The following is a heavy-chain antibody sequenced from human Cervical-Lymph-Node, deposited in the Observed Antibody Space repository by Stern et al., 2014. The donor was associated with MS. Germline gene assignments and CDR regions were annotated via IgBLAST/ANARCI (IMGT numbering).Heavy chain of an antibody. J-gene: IGHJ4*02. CDR3: ARKEWVPYYFQS. CDR1: GGSITSENYY. D-gene: IGHD5-12*01. CDR2: IYYTGST. V-gene: IGHV4-61*01. Sequence: QVQLQESGPGLVKPSETLSLTCTVSGGSITSENYYWSWIRQSPEKGLEWIGNIYYTGSTNYNPSLKSRVTISADTSKNQFSLGLSSVTTADTAVYYCARKEWVPYYFQSWGQGTPVTVSS.